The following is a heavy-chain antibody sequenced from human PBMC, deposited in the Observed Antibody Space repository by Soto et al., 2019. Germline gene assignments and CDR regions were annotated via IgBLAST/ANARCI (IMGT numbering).Heavy chain of an antibody. D-gene: IGHD1-26*01. J-gene: IGHJ4*02. V-gene: IGHV3-30*18. CDR2: ISYDGSSE. Sequence: GGSLRLSCAASGFTFSSYAMHWVRQAPGKGLEWVTAISYDGSSEYYADSVKGRFTISRDNSKNTLYLQMNSLRAEDTAVFYCAKDLTSGSYSYFDYWGQGALVTVSS. CDR3: AKDLTSGSYSYFDY. CDR1: GFTFSSYA.